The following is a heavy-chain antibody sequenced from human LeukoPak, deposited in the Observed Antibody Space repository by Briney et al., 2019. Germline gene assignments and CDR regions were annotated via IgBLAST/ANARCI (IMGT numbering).Heavy chain of an antibody. V-gene: IGHV3-30*02. J-gene: IGHJ4*02. D-gene: IGHD1-26*01. CDR2: IRYDATNK. CDR3: AKPLGGNYPHPFDY. CDR1: GFTFSSYG. Sequence: PGGSLRLSCAASGFTFSSYGMYWVRQAPGKGLEWVAYIRYDATNKFYVDSVKGRFTISRDNSKNTLYLQMNSLRAEDTALYYCAKPLGGNYPHPFDYWGQGTLVTVSS.